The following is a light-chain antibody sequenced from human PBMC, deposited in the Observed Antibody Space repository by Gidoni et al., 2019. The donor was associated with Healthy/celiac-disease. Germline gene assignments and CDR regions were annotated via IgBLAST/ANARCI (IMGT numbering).Light chain of an antibody. Sequence: EIVMTQSPATLSVSPGERATLSCRARQSVSSNLAWYQQKPGQAPRLLIYGASTRATGFPARFSGSGSGTEFTLTISSLQSEDFAVYYCQQYNNWPPLTFGQGTKVEIK. CDR2: GAS. J-gene: IGKJ1*01. V-gene: IGKV3-15*01. CDR3: QQYNNWPPLT. CDR1: QSVSSN.